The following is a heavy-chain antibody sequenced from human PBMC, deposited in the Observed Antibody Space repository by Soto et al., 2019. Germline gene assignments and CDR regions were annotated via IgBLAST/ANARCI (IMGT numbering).Heavy chain of an antibody. Sequence: QVQLVESGGGVVQPGRSLRLCCAASGFTFSSYGMHWVRQAPGKGLEWVAVISYDGSNKYYADSVKGRFTISRDNSKNTLYLQMNSLRAEDTAVYYCAKDWIRYSSSWFDYSGQGTLVTVSS. D-gene: IGHD6-13*01. V-gene: IGHV3-30*18. CDR1: GFTFSSYG. CDR3: AKDWIRYSSSWFDY. J-gene: IGHJ5*01. CDR2: ISYDGSNK.